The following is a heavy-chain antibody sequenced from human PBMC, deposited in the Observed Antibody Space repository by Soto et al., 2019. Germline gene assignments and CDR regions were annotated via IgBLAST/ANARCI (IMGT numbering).Heavy chain of an antibody. V-gene: IGHV4-4*07. J-gene: IGHJ5*02. Sequence: TSETLSLTCTVSGASISGFYWSWIRKSAGKGLEWIGRIYATGTTDYNPSLKSRAMMSVDTSKKQFSLKLRSVTAADTAVYYCVRDGTKTLRDWFDPWGQGISVTVSS. D-gene: IGHD1-1*01. CDR2: IYATGTT. CDR1: GASISGFY. CDR3: VRDGTKTLRDWFDP.